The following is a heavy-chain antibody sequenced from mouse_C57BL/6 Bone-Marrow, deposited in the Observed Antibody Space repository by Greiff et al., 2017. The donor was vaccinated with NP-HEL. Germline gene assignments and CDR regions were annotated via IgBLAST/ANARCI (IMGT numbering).Heavy chain of an antibody. V-gene: IGHV1-80*01. CDR1: GYAFSSYW. CDR2: IYPGDGDT. J-gene: IGHJ3*01. CDR3: ARGGDYYGSTPWFAY. D-gene: IGHD1-1*01. Sequence: VQLQQSGAELVKPGASVKISCKASGYAFSSYWMNWVKQRPGQGLEWIGQIYPGDGDTNYNGKFKGKATLTADKSSSTAYMQLSILTSEDSAVYFCARGGDYYGSTPWFAYWGQGTLVTVSA.